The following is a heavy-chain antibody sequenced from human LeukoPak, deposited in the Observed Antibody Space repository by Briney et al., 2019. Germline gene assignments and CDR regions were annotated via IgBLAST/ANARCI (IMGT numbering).Heavy chain of an antibody. CDR3: VRDVGAVRGEVYFDY. CDR2: IRYDGSNK. CDR1: GFTFSTFA. Sequence: GGSLRLSCAASGFTFSTFAMIWVRQPPGKGLEWVAFIRYDGSNKCYADSVKGRFTISRDNSKNTLYLQMNSLRAEDTAMYFCVRDVGAVRGEVYFDYWGQGTLVTVSS. J-gene: IGHJ4*02. D-gene: IGHD3-10*01. V-gene: IGHV3-30*02.